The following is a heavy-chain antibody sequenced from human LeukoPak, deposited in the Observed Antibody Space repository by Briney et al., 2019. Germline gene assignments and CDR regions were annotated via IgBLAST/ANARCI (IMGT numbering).Heavy chain of an antibody. CDR3: ARDPFYLYGSGSSSRFDY. CDR1: GFTFSSYW. D-gene: IGHD3-10*01. CDR2: INSDGSST. V-gene: IGHV3-74*01. J-gene: IGHJ4*02. Sequence: GGSLRLSCAASGFTFSSYWMHWVRQAPGKGLVWVSRINSDGSSTSYADSVKGRFTISRDNAKNTLYLQMNSLRAEDTAVYYCARDPFYLYGSGSSSRFDYWGQGTLVTVSS.